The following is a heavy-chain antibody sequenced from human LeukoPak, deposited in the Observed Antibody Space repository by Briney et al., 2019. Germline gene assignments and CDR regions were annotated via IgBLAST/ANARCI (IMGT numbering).Heavy chain of an antibody. Sequence: HGESLKISCQSSGYNFTPYWIVWVRQKPGKGLEWMGITFAGYSYTIYSPSFQGQVTISVDKSISTAYLQWSSLKASDTAMYYCARHFHPAESTGGHFDLWGRGTLVTVSA. CDR3: ARHFHPAESTGGHFDL. CDR1: GYNFTPYW. J-gene: IGHJ2*01. V-gene: IGHV5-51*01. D-gene: IGHD1-14*01. CDR2: TFAGYSYT.